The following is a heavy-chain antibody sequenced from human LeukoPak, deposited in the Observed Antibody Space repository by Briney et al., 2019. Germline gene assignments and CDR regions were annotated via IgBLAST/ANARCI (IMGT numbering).Heavy chain of an antibody. CDR2: ISSSGSTI. V-gene: IGHV3-48*03. D-gene: IGHD5-18*01. CDR1: GFTFSTYE. CDR3: ARERYSYVADAFDI. J-gene: IGHJ3*02. Sequence: QPGGSLRLSCAASGFTFSTYEMNWVRQAPGKGLEWVSYISSSGSTIYYADSVKGRFTISRDNAKNSLYLQMNSPRAEDTAVYYCARERYSYVADAFDIWGQGTMVTVSS.